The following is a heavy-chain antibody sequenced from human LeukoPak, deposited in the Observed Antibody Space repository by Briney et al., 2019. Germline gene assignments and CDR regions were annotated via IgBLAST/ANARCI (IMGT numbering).Heavy chain of an antibody. CDR3: AGAIGYFDF. Sequence: AGGSLRLSCAASGFTVSNNYMGWVRQAPGKGLEWVSVIYRDGSTYYADSVKGRFTISRDNSKNTLSLQMNSLRAEDTAVYYCAGAIGYFDFWGQGTLVTVSS. V-gene: IGHV3-53*01. CDR1: GFTVSNNY. CDR2: IYRDGST. D-gene: IGHD2-21*01. J-gene: IGHJ4*02.